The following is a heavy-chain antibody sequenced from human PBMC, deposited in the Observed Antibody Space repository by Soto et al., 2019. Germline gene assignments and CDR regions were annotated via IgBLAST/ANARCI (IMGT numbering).Heavy chain of an antibody. CDR1: GGSISSYY. D-gene: IGHD6-13*01. J-gene: IGHJ4*02. V-gene: IGHV4-59*08. Sequence: QVQLQESGPGLVKPSETLSLTCTVSGGSISSYYWNWIRQPPGKGLEWIGYIYYSGSTNYNPSLKSRVTISVDTSKNPFSLKLSSVTAADTAVYYCARRYGAAADFWGQGILVTVSS. CDR2: IYYSGST. CDR3: ARRYGAAADF.